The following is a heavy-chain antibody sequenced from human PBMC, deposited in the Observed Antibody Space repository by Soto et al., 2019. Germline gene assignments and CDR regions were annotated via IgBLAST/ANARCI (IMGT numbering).Heavy chain of an antibody. V-gene: IGHV3-74*01. J-gene: IGHJ3*02. CDR2: INSDGSST. Sequence: EVQLVESGGGLVQPGGSLRLSCAASGFTFSSYWMHWVRQAPGKGLVWVSRINSDGSSTSYADSVKGRFTISRDNAKNTLYLQMNSLRAEDTAVYYCARGGRWSHDGAFDIWGQGTMVTVSS. CDR1: GFTFSSYW. D-gene: IGHD1-1*01. CDR3: ARGGRWSHDGAFDI.